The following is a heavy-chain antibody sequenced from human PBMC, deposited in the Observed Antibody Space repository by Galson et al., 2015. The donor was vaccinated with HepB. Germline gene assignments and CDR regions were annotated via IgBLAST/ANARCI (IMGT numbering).Heavy chain of an antibody. J-gene: IGHJ4*02. D-gene: IGHD5-12*01. CDR1: GGTFSSYA. CDR3: AREGRKSGYDKTHYFDY. Sequence: SVKVSCKASGGTFSSYAISWVRQAPGQGLEWMGGIIPIFGTANYAQKFQGRVTITADESTSTAYMELSSLRSEDTAVYYCAREGRKSGYDKTHYFDYWGQGTLVTVSS. CDR2: IIPIFGTA. V-gene: IGHV1-69*13.